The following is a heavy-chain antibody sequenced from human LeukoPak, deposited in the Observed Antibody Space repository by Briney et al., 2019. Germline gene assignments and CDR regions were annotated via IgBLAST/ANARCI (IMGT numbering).Heavy chain of an antibody. D-gene: IGHD3-22*01. CDR2: IKQDGSEK. J-gene: IGHJ4*02. Sequence: GGSLRLSCAASGFTFSSYWMSWVRQAPGKGLEWVANIKQDGSEKHYVDSVKGRFTISRDNAKNSLYLQMNSLRVEDTAVYYCAREDYYDSSADYWGQETLVTVSS. CDR1: GFTFSSYW. CDR3: AREDYYDSSADY. V-gene: IGHV3-7*01.